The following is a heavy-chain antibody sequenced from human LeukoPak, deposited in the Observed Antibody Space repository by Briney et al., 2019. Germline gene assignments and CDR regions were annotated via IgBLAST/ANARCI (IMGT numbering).Heavy chain of an antibody. V-gene: IGHV3-23*01. D-gene: IGHD3-10*01. CDR1: GFTFSSYW. J-gene: IGHJ4*02. CDR2: ISGSGGST. CDR3: AKDRRAGSYDY. Sequence: GGSLRLSCAASGFTFSSYWMTWVRQAPGKGLEWVSAISGSGGSTYYADSVKGRFTISRDNSKNTLYLQMNSLRAEDTAVYYCAKDRRAGSYDYWGQGTLVTVSS.